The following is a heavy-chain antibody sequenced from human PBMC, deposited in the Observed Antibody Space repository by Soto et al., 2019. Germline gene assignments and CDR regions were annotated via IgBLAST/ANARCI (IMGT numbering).Heavy chain of an antibody. D-gene: IGHD2-8*02. CDR3: VKAGGCTAGYYWYGMAV. CDR2: ISYDGSNE. V-gene: IGHV3-30*18. J-gene: IGHJ6*02. CDR1: GFTFSHYG. Sequence: QVQLVESGGGVVQPGRSLRLSCAASGFTFSHYGMHWVRQAPGKGLEWVAVISYDGSNEYYAVSVRGRFTISRDNSENTLYLPMKSLETEGKAVYFCVKAGGCTAGYYWYGMAVWGQATTVTVSS.